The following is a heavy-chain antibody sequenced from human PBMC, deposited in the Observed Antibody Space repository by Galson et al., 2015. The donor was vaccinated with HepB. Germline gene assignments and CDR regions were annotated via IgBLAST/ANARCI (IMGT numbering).Heavy chain of an antibody. CDR3: TARC. CDR2: IKSKSDGETT. J-gene: IGHJ4*02. D-gene: IGHD4-17*01. Sequence: SLRLSCAGSGFPFSNFWMSWVRQAPGKGLEWVGRIKSKSDGETTAYAAPVRGRFAISRDDSKNMVYLEMNSLRTEDTAVYYCTARCWGQGTLVTVSS. CDR1: GFPFSNFW. V-gene: IGHV3-15*01.